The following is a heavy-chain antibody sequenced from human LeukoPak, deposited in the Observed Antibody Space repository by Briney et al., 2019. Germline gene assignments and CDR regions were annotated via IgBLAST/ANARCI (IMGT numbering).Heavy chain of an antibody. V-gene: IGHV1-46*03. CDR1: GYTFTSYY. J-gene: IGHJ5*02. Sequence: ASVKVSCKPSGYTFTSYYMHWVRQAPGQGLEWMGIINPSGCSTSYAQTFQGRVNMTRDTSTSTVYMELSSLRSEDTAVYYCARDKFSGSYFPHWFDPWGQGTLVTVSS. CDR2: INPSGCST. CDR3: ARDKFSGSYFPHWFDP. D-gene: IGHD1-26*01.